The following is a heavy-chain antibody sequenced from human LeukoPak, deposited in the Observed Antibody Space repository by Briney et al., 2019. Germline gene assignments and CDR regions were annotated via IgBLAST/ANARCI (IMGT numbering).Heavy chain of an antibody. Sequence: SVKVSSKASGGTFSSYAISWVRQAPGQGLEWMGGIIPIFGTANYAQKFQGRVTITADESTSTAYMELSSLRSEDTAVYYCARDHSYYGSGSSDYWGQGTLVTVSS. J-gene: IGHJ4*02. V-gene: IGHV1-69*13. CDR3: ARDHSYYGSGSSDY. CDR1: GGTFSSYA. CDR2: IIPIFGTA. D-gene: IGHD3-10*01.